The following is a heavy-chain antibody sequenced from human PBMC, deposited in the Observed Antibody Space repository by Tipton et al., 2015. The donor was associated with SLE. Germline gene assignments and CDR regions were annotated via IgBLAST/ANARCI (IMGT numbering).Heavy chain of an antibody. Sequence: TLFLTCAVYGGSFSGYYWSWIRQPPGKGLEWIGEINHSGSTNYNPSLKSRVTISVDTSKNQFSLKLSSVTTADTAVYYCARVEYSGRLGAFDIWGQGTMVTVSS. D-gene: IGHD1-26*01. CDR1: GGSFSGYY. CDR2: INHSGST. V-gene: IGHV4-34*01. CDR3: ARVEYSGRLGAFDI. J-gene: IGHJ3*02.